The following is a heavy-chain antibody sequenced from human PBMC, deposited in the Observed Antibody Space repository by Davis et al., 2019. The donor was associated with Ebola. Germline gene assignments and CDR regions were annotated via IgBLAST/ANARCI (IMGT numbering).Heavy chain of an antibody. D-gene: IGHD1-26*01. Sequence: GESLKISCAASGFTLSSYRMHWVRQVPGKGLAWVSRMNSDGSGTSYADSVKGRFTISRDNAKNTLYLQMNSLRAEDTAVYYCVTGLMGGTNYWGQGTLVTVSS. CDR1: GFTLSSYR. CDR2: MNSDGSGT. J-gene: IGHJ4*02. V-gene: IGHV3-74*01. CDR3: VTGLMGGTNY.